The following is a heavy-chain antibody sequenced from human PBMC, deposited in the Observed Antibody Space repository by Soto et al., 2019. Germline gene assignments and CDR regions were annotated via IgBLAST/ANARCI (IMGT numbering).Heavy chain of an antibody. J-gene: IGHJ3*01. V-gene: IGHV3-33*01. CDR2: IWYDGSTK. Sequence: VGSLRLSCASSGFTCSSYGMHLVRQAPGKGLEWVAVIWYDGSTKVYADSVKGRFTISRDNAKNTLFLQMNSLKAEDTAVYYCVRDRGYPDSFDVWGRGTMVTVSS. D-gene: IGHD3-10*01. CDR3: VRDRGYPDSFDV. CDR1: GFTCSSYG.